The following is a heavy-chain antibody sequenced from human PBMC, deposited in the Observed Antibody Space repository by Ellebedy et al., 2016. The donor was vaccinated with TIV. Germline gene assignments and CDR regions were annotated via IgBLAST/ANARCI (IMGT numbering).Heavy chain of an antibody. CDR3: GRNSHFDWSFYIDY. D-gene: IGHD3-9*01. CDR2: IYYDGTNE. J-gene: IGHJ4*02. Sequence: GESLKISCAASGFTFSSYAMHWVRQAPGKGLEWVALIYYDGTNEHHADSVKGRFTISRDNSKNTLYLQMNRLRGDDTAVYYCGRNSHFDWSFYIDYWGQGTLVTVSS. CDR1: GFTFSSYA. V-gene: IGHV3-33*01.